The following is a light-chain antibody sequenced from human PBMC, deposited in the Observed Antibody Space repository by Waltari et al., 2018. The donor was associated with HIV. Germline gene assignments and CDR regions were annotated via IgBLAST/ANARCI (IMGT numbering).Light chain of an antibody. J-gene: IGLJ1*01. CDR3: CSYVGWSTILYV. V-gene: IGLV2-23*02. CDR2: EVS. Sequence: QSALTQPASASGSPGPPITILCTGTRSDVGTFNLVSWSQQHPGNDPKPMIYEVSKRPSWVSHRFSGSKYGNTASLTISGVQAEDEADYYCCSYVGWSTILYVFGTGTKVTVL. CDR1: RSDVGTFNL.